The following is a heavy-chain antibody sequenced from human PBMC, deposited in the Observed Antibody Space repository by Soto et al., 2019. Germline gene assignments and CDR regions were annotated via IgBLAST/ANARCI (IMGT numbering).Heavy chain of an antibody. D-gene: IGHD5-12*01. CDR2: IYYSGST. V-gene: IGHV4-39*01. J-gene: IGHJ4*02. Sequence: PSETLSLTCTVSGGSISSSSYYWGWIRQPPGKGLEWIGSIYYSGSTYYNPSLKSRVTISVDTSKNQFSLKLSSVTAADTAVYYCARLRMVATIDYWGQGTLVTVSS. CDR1: GGSISSSSYY. CDR3: ARLRMVATIDY.